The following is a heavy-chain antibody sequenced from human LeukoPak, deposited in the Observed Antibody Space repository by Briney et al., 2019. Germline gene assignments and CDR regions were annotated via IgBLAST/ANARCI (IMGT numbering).Heavy chain of an antibody. V-gene: IGHV3-23*01. J-gene: IGHJ5*01. CDR1: GFTFSSFA. Sequence: GGSLRLSCAASGFTFSSFAMDWVRQAPGKGLEWVSAISGSGDKTYYADAVKGRFTISRDNSKTTLFLQMNSLRAEDTAVYYCAKGLHDYGNYVGWFDSWGQGTLVTVSS. CDR3: AKGLHDYGNYVGWFDS. CDR2: ISGSGDKT. D-gene: IGHD4-11*01.